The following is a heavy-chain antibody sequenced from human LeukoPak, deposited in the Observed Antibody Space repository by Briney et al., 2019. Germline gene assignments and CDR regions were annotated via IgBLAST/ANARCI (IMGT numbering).Heavy chain of an antibody. D-gene: IGHD3/OR15-3a*01. CDR2: ISAYNGNT. J-gene: IGHJ3*02. V-gene: IGHV1-18*01. Sequence: ASVKVSCKASGYTFTSYGISWVRQAPGQGLDWMGWISAYNGNTNYAQKLQGRVNMTTDTSTSTAHMELRSLRSDDTAVYYCARVAGLDDAFDIWGQGTMVTVSS. CDR1: GYTFTSYG. CDR3: ARVAGLDDAFDI.